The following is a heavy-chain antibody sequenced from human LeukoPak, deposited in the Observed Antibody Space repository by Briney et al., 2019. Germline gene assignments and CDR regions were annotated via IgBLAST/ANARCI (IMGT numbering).Heavy chain of an antibody. CDR2: INPSGGST. V-gene: IGHV1-46*01. CDR3: ARDHRVQDGYNYFDY. Sequence: ASVKVSCKASGYTFTSYYMHWVRQAPGQGLEWMGIINPSGGSTSYAQKFQGRVTMTRDTSTSTVYMELSSLRSEDTAVYYCARDHRVQDGYNYFDYWGQGTLVTVSS. CDR1: GYTFTSYY. J-gene: IGHJ4*02. D-gene: IGHD5-24*01.